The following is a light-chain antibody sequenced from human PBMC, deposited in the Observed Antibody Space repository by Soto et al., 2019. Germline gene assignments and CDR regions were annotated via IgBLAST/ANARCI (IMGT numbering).Light chain of an antibody. Sequence: SFPSPPASVCGSPDQSNCVSCTGTLSEVGGYNYVSWYQQHPGKATKLMIFEVSNRPSGVSNRFSGSKSGKTASLTISGLQAADAADYYCSSYAGTSTLVVFGTGTTVTV. V-gene: IGLV2-14*01. CDR1: LSEVGGYNY. CDR3: SSYAGTSTLVV. CDR2: EVS. J-gene: IGLJ1*01.